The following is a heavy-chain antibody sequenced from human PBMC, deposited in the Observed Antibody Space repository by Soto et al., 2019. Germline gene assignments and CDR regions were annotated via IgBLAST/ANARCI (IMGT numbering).Heavy chain of an antibody. CDR3: AKGQFNFYYDSSGYYWGFDY. D-gene: IGHD3-22*01. J-gene: IGHJ4*02. Sequence: EVQLLESGGGLVQPGGSRRLSCAASGFNFKTYAMSWVRQAPGRGLEWVSAISSSGSRTYYADSVKGRFTISRDNSKNALFLEMNSLRAEDTAVYYCAKGQFNFYYDSSGYYWGFDYWGQGTLVTVSS. V-gene: IGHV3-23*01. CDR1: GFNFKTYA. CDR2: ISSSGSRT.